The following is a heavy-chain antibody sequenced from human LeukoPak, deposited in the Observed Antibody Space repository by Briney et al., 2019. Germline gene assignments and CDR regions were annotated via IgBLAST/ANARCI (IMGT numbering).Heavy chain of an antibody. CDR3: ASALGYCTNGVCYGEDY. J-gene: IGHJ4*02. Sequence: ASVKVSCKASGGTFSSYAISWVRQAPGQGLEWMGGIIPIFGTANYAQKFQGRVTITADESTSTAYMELSSLRSEDTAVYYCASALGYCTNGVCYGEDYWGQGTLVTVSS. D-gene: IGHD2-8*01. CDR1: GGTFSSYA. CDR2: IIPIFGTA. V-gene: IGHV1-69*13.